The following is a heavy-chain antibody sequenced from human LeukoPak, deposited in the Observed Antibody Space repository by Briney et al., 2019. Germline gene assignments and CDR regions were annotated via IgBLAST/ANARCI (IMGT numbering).Heavy chain of an antibody. D-gene: IGHD3-10*01. Sequence: SETLSLTCIVSGGSISSSSYYWGWIRQPPGKGLEWIGSIYYSGSTYYNPSLKSRVTISVDTSKNQFSLKLSSVTAAATAVYYCARHFFPSDSGSFRTPFDYWGQGALVTVSS. CDR3: ARHFFPSDSGSFRTPFDY. J-gene: IGHJ4*02. CDR2: IYYSGST. V-gene: IGHV4-39*01. CDR1: GGSISSSSYY.